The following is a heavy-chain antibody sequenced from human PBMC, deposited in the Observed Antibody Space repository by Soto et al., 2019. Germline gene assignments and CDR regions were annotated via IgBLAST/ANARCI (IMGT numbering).Heavy chain of an antibody. D-gene: IGHD1-26*01. Sequence: GGSLRLSCAASGFTFSSYAMHWVRQAPGKGLEWVAVISYDGDTTYYENSVKGRFNISRDKSKNTLYLQMNSLRAEDTAVYYWARSPTGRDAFDIWGQGTMVTVSS. V-gene: IGHV3-30*04. CDR3: ARSPTGRDAFDI. J-gene: IGHJ3*02. CDR2: ISYDGDTT. CDR1: GFTFSSYA.